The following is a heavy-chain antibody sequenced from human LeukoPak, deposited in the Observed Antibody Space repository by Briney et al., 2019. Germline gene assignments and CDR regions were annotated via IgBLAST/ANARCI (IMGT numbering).Heavy chain of an antibody. CDR1: GFTVSSNF. CDR3: ARRAGAYSHPYDY. Sequence: GGSLRLSCAASGFTVSSNFMSWVRQAPGKGLEWVSFIYSDNTHYSDSVKGRFTISRDNSKNTLYLQMNSLRAEDTAVYYCARRAGAYSHPYDYWGQGTLVTVSS. J-gene: IGHJ4*02. CDR2: IYSDNT. D-gene: IGHD4/OR15-4a*01. V-gene: IGHV3-53*01.